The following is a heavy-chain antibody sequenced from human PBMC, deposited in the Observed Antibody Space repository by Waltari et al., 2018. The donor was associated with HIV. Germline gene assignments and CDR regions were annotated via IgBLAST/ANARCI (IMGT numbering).Heavy chain of an antibody. CDR3: AKGRLTTTSFDY. CDR2: IYGSGGRA. J-gene: IGHJ4*02. Sequence: EVQLLESGGDLVQPGGSLRLPCAGSGFPFTTSAMAWVRQGPGKGPEWVSGIYGSGGRAYYSDSVRGRFTISRDDSKNTLYLQMNSLRTEDAAVYYCAKGRLTTTSFDYWGQGTLVTVSS. V-gene: IGHV3-23*01. D-gene: IGHD4-17*01. CDR1: GFPFTTSA.